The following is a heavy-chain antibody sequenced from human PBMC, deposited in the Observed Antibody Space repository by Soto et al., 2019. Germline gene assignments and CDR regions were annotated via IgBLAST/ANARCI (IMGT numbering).Heavy chain of an antibody. D-gene: IGHD3-10*01. V-gene: IGHV3-7*03. CDR1: GITTSTYW. J-gene: IGHJ4*02. CDR3: VTGDHADY. CDR2: IKQDGTEK. Sequence: GGSLRLSCAASGITTSTYWMGWFRQSPGRGLEWVATIKQDGTEKYYMDSLKGRFTISRDNAINSLYLQMSSLRDEDTAVYFCVTGDHADYWGQGTLVTVSS.